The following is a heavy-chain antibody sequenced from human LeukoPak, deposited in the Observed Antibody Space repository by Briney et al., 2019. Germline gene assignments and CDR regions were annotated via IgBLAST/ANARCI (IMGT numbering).Heavy chain of an antibody. V-gene: IGHV3-7*01. D-gene: IGHD6-19*01. Sequence: GGSLRLSCAASQFTFSNYWMSWVRQAPGKGLERVAHTSQDGRYTYYIDSVKGRFTISRDNARNSLFLQMGSLRAEDTAVYYCATTVPGHPDDYLDHWGQGTLVTVS. CDR2: TSQDGRYT. CDR3: ATTVPGHPDDYLDH. CDR1: QFTFSNYW. J-gene: IGHJ4*02.